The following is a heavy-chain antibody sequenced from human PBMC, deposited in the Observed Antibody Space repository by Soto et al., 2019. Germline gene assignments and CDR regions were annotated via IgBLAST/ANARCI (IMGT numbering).Heavy chain of an antibody. Sequence: QVQLVQSGAEVKKPGASVKVSCKASGYTFTGYYMHWVRQAPGQGLEWMGWINPNSGGTNYAQKFQGWVTMTRDTSISTAYMELSRLRSDDTAVYYWARVIRLRSGTGGDAFDIWGQGTMVTVSS. V-gene: IGHV1-2*04. J-gene: IGHJ3*02. CDR1: GYTFTGYY. CDR2: INPNSGGT. CDR3: ARVIRLRSGTGGDAFDI. D-gene: IGHD2-15*01.